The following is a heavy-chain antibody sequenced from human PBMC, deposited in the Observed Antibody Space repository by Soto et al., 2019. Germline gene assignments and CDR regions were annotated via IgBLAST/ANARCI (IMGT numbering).Heavy chain of an antibody. CDR1: GDSISSFY. J-gene: IGHJ6*02. V-gene: IGHV4-59*01. Sequence: SETLSLTCTVSGDSISSFYWTWIRQPPGKGLEWVGYIFSSGSTNYNPSLKSRVTISVDTSKNQFSLKLSSVTAADTAVYYCARGTEKLWLSYYGMDVWGQGTTVTVSS. CDR2: IFSSGST. D-gene: IGHD5-18*01. CDR3: ARGTEKLWLSYYGMDV.